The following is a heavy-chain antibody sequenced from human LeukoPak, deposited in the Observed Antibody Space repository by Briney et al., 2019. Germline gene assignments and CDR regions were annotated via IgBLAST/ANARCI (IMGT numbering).Heavy chain of an antibody. CDR1: GYTFTSYD. V-gene: IGHV1-8*03. CDR3: ARGSDGDSTFDY. Sequence: GASVKVSCKASGYTFTSYDINWVRQATGQGLEWMGWMNPNSGNTGYAQKFQGRVTITRNTSISTAYMELSSLRSEDTAAYYCARGSDGDSTFDYWGQGTLVTVSS. J-gene: IGHJ4*02. CDR2: MNPNSGNT. D-gene: IGHD4-17*01.